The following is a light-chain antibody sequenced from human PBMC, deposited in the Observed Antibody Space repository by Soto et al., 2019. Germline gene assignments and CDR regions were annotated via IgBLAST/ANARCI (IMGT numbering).Light chain of an antibody. CDR3: TSYTSSNTLV. CDR2: EVT. V-gene: IGLV2-14*01. Sequence: QSVLTQPASVSGSPGQSITISCTGTSSDVGVYNYVSWYQQHPGEAPKLMIYEVTHRPSGVSNRFSGSKSGNTASLTISGLQPEDEADYFCTSYTSSNTLVFGGGTKLTVL. CDR1: SSDVGVYNY. J-gene: IGLJ2*01.